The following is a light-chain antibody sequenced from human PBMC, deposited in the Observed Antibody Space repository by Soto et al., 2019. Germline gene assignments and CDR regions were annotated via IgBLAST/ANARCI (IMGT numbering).Light chain of an antibody. CDR2: EVS. Sequence: QSALTQPASVSGSPGQSITISCTGTSSDVGGYNYVSWYQQHPGKAPKLMIYEVSNRPSGVSNRFSGSKSGNTASLTISGLQAEDEADYYCSSYTSSSTLVVFVGGTKLTVL. CDR1: SSDVGGYNY. V-gene: IGLV2-14*01. J-gene: IGLJ2*01. CDR3: SSYTSSSTLVV.